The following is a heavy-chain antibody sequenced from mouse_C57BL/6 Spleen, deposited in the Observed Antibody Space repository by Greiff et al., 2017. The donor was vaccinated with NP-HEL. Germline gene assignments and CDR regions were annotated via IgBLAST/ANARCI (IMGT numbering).Heavy chain of an antibody. CDR1: GFTFSDYY. Sequence: EVKLMESGGGLVQPGGSLKLSCAASGFTFSDYYMYWVRQTPEKRLEWVAYISNGGGSTYYPDTVKGRFTISRDNAKNTLYLQMSRLKSEDTAMYYCARHFYYDYDEAMDYWGQGTSVTVSS. J-gene: IGHJ4*01. CDR3: ARHFYYDYDEAMDY. D-gene: IGHD2-4*01. V-gene: IGHV5-12*01. CDR2: ISNGGGST.